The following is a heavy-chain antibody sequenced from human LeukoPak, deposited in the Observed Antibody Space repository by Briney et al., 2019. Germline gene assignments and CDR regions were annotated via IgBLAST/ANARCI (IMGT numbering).Heavy chain of an antibody. Sequence: PGGSLRLSCAASGFTFSSYSMNWVRQAPGRGLEWVSSISSSSSYIYYADSVKGRFTISRDNAKNSLYLQMNSLRAEDTAVYYCARGEYYDFWSGYFYYWGQGTLVTVSS. CDR2: ISSSSSYI. CDR1: GFTFSSYS. CDR3: ARGEYYDFWSGYFYY. D-gene: IGHD3-3*01. V-gene: IGHV3-21*01. J-gene: IGHJ4*02.